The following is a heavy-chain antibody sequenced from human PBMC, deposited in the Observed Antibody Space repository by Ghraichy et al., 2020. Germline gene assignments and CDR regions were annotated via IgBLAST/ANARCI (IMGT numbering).Heavy chain of an antibody. CDR2: IKSKTDGGTT. J-gene: IGHJ3*02. Sequence: GGSLRLSCAASGFTFSNAWMSWVRQAPGKGLEWVGRIKSKTDGGTTDYAAPVKGRFTISRDDSKNTLYLQMNSLKTEDTAVYYCTTGGVYYDTDAFDIWGQGTMVTVSS. V-gene: IGHV3-15*01. CDR1: GFTFSNAW. CDR3: TTGGVYYDTDAFDI. D-gene: IGHD3-22*01.